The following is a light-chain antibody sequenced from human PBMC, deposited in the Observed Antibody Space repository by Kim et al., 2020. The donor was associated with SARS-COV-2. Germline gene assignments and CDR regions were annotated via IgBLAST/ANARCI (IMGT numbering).Light chain of an antibody. Sequence: LGQTVMTTCQGDSLRNYYASWYQQRPGQAPKLLIYGKNSRPSGISDRFSGSTSGNTASLTITATQAEDEADYFCNSRDTSGDNVMLFGGGTKVTVL. CDR2: GKN. J-gene: IGLJ3*02. CDR1: SLRNYY. V-gene: IGLV3-19*01. CDR3: NSRDTSGDNVML.